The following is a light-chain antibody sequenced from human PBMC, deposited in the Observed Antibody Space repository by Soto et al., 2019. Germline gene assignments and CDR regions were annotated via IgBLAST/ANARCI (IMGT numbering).Light chain of an antibody. J-gene: IGKJ1*01. CDR2: GAS. CDR1: QGMRND. V-gene: IGKV1-6*01. CDR3: LQDHSYPWT. Sequence: AIQLTQSPSSLSASVGDRVSITCRASQGMRNDLGWYQHKPGKAPKLLIHGASSLQSGVPSRFSGSASGTEFTLTISRLQPEDIASYYCLQDHSYPWTFGQGTKVDTK.